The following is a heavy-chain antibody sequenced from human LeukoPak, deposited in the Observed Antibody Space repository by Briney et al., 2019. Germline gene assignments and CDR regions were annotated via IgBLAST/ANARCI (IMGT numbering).Heavy chain of an antibody. CDR3: ARDFSSGLTPGCDY. CDR1: GFTFSSHW. Sequence: QAGGSLRLSCAGSGFTFSSHWIGWVRQAPGKGLEWVAHINQDGSQKYYVDSVEGRFAISRDNAKNSLYLQMNSLRAEDTALYYCARDFSSGLTPGCDYWGQGTLVTVSS. V-gene: IGHV3-7*03. CDR2: INQDGSQK. D-gene: IGHD6-19*01. J-gene: IGHJ4*02.